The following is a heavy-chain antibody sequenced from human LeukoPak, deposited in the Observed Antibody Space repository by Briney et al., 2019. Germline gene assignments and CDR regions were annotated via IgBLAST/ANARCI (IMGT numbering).Heavy chain of an antibody. V-gene: IGHV3-9*01. D-gene: IGHD6-19*01. CDR2: ISWNSGSI. J-gene: IGHJ3*02. CDR1: GFTFDDYA. CDR3: AKGRSSGWPFDAFDI. Sequence: GRSLRLSCAASGFTFDDYAMHWVRQGPGKGLEWVSGISWNSGSIGYADSVKGRFTISRDNAKNSLYLQMNSLRAEDTALYYCAKGRSSGWPFDAFDIWGQGTMVTVSS.